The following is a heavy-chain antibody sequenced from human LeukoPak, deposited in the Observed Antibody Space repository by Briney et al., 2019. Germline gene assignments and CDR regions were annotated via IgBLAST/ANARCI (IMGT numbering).Heavy chain of an antibody. J-gene: IGHJ4*02. CDR1: GFTVSSNY. V-gene: IGHV3-66*01. Sequence: PGGSLRLSCAASGFTVSSNYMSWVRQAPGKGLEWVSVIYSGGSTYYADSVKGRFTISRDNSKNTLYLQMNSLRAEDTAVYYCAKDFGVYCGGDCYTDYWGQGTLVTVSS. D-gene: IGHD2-21*02. CDR2: IYSGGST. CDR3: AKDFGVYCGGDCYTDY.